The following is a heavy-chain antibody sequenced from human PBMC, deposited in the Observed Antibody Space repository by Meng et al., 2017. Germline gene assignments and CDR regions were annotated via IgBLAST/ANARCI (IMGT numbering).Heavy chain of an antibody. CDR3: AREDSMYGGPGLDY. D-gene: IGHD4/OR15-4a*01. Sequence: ASVKVSCKVSGYTLTELSMHWVRQAPGKGLEWMGGFDPEDGETIYAQKFQGRVTMTEYTSTDTPYMKLSSLRSADTAAYSCAREDSMYGGPGLDYWGQGALVTVSS. J-gene: IGHJ4*02. V-gene: IGHV1-24*01. CDR1: GYTLTELS. CDR2: FDPEDGET.